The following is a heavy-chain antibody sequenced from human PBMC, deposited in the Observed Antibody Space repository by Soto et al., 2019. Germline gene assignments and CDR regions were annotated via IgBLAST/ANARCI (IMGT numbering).Heavy chain of an antibody. CDR3: TRASPVVTAV. J-gene: IGHJ6*02. V-gene: IGHV4-4*02. CDR1: EGTSESRCG. D-gene: IGHD3-22*01. CDR2: IYHSGST. Sequence: VSEGTSESRCGCSRVQKSPGKGLEWIGEIYHSGSTNYNPSLKSRVTISVDKSKNQFSLNLSSVTAADSAVYDCTRASPVVTAVLGHGTTVTGSS.